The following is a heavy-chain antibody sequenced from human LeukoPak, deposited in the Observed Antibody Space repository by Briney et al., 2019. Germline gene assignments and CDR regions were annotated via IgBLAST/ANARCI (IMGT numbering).Heavy chain of an antibody. CDR3: ARDSYDDYYFDY. V-gene: IGHV1-2*02. D-gene: IGHD4-17*01. CDR2: INPNSGVT. Sequence: ASVKVSCKASGYTFTGYYMHWVRQAPGQGLEWMGWINPNSGVTNYAQKFQGRVTMTRDTSIITAYMELSRLRSDDTAVYYCARDSYDDYYFDYWGQGTPVTVSS. J-gene: IGHJ4*02. CDR1: GYTFTGYY.